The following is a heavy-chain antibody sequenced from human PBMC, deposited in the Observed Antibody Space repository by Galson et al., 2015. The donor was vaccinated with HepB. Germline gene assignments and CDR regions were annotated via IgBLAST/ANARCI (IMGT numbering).Heavy chain of an antibody. Sequence: QSGAEVKKPGESLKISCKGYGYTFTTYWIGWVRQMPGKGLEWVGIIYPGDSDTRYSPSFQGQVTISADKSISTAYLQWSSLKASDTAIYYCARHANTRHHGIQFQDWGQGTLLTVSS. CDR3: ARHANTRHHGIQFQD. CDR2: IYPGDSDT. D-gene: IGHD1-26*01. CDR1: GYTFTTYW. J-gene: IGHJ1*01. V-gene: IGHV5-51*01.